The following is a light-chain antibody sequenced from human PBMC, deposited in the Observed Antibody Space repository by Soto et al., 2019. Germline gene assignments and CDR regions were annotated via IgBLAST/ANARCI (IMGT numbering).Light chain of an antibody. Sequence: AIQMTQSPSSLSASIGDRVTITCRASQGIRTGLGWYQQKPGKVPKLLIYTASSLQSGVPSRFSGSGSGTDFTLTIGSLQPEDFATYYCLQDSGYPLTFGGGTKVDFK. CDR2: TAS. CDR1: QGIRTG. J-gene: IGKJ3*01. CDR3: LQDSGYPLT. V-gene: IGKV1-6*01.